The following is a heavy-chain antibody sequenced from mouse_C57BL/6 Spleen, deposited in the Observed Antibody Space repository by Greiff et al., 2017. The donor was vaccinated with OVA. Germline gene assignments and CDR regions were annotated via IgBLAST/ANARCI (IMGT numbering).Heavy chain of an antibody. CDR3: ARGEIYYAMDY. CDR2: IYPGDGDT. V-gene: IGHV1-80*01. Sequence: QVQLQQSGAELVKPGASVKISCKASGYAFSSYWLNWVKQRPGKGLEWIGQIYPGDGDTNYNGKFKGKATLTADKSSSTAYMQLSSLTSEDSAVYFCARGEIYYAMDYWGQGTSVTVSS. CDR1: GYAFSSYW. J-gene: IGHJ4*01.